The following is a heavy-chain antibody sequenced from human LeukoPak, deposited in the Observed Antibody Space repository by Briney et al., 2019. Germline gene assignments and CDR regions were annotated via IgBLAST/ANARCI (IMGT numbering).Heavy chain of an antibody. V-gene: IGHV4-59*08. CDR3: ARRATGRDYYYYGMDV. Sequence: SETLSLTCTVSGGSISSYYCSWIRQPPGKGLEWIGYIYYSGSTNYNPSLKSRVTISVDTSKNQFSLKLSSVTAADTAVYYCARRATGRDYYYYGMDVWGQGTPVTVSS. CDR1: GGSISSYY. J-gene: IGHJ6*02. D-gene: IGHD1-14*01. CDR2: IYYSGST.